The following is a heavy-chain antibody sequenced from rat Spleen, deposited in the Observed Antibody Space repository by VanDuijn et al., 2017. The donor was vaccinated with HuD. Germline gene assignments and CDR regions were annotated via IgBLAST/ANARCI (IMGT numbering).Heavy chain of an antibody. CDR1: GFNFNEYW. CDR3: AREADKPFHYFDY. J-gene: IGHJ2*01. CDR2: ISYDGSST. Sequence: EVQLVESGGGLVQPGRSLKLSCAASGFNFNEYWMGWVRQAVGKGLEWVATISYDGSSTYYRDSVKGRFTISRDNAENTVYLQMNSLRSEDTATYYCAREADKPFHYFDYWGQGVMVTVSS. V-gene: IGHV5-22*01. D-gene: IGHD1-6*01.